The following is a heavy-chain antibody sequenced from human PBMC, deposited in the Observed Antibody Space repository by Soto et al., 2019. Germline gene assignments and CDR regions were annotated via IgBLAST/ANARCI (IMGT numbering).Heavy chain of an antibody. CDR2: VYYIGAT. D-gene: IGHD1-26*01. J-gene: IGHJ4*02. CDR3: ARASSENYYTGQYFDS. V-gene: IGHV4-31*03. Sequence: QVQLRESGPGLLKPSQTLSLTCTVSGGSINTSGYYWTWIRQYPGKALEWIGYVYYIGATFYTPSLKSRVIISIDTSENQFSLKLKSLTAADTAVYYCARASSENYYTGQYFDSWGQGTLVTVSS. CDR1: GGSINTSGYY.